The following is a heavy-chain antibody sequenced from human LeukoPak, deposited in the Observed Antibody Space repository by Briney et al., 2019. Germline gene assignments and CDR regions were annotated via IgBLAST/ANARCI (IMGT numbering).Heavy chain of an antibody. J-gene: IGHJ4*02. V-gene: IGHV3-48*03. Sequence: GGSLRLSCAASGFTFSTYEMNWVRQAPGKGLECLSYIDGSGSTTYYTDSVKGRFTLSRDNAKNSLYLQMNSLRAEDTAVYSCARVSHPQQPLDYWGQGTLVTVSS. D-gene: IGHD6-13*01. CDR2: IDGSGSTT. CDR1: GFTFSTYE. CDR3: ARVSHPQQPLDY.